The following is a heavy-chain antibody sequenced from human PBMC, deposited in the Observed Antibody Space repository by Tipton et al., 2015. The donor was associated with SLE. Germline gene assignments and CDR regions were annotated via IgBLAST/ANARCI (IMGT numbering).Heavy chain of an antibody. CDR3: ARDGLGWGYYYYMDV. V-gene: IGHV4-59*01. J-gene: IGHJ6*03. Sequence: TLSLTCTVSGGSISSYYWSWIRQPPGKGLEWIGYIYYSGSTNYNPSLKSRVTISVDTPKNQFSLKLSSVTAADTAVYYCARDGLGWGYYYYMDVWGKGTTVTVSS. CDR1: GGSISSYY. D-gene: IGHD5/OR15-5a*01. CDR2: IYYSGST.